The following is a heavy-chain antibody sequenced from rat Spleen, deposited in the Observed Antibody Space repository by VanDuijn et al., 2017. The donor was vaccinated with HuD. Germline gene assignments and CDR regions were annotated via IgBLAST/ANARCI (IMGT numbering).Heavy chain of an antibody. CDR2: ISSEGGWN. CDR1: GFTFRNYY. CDR3: TRGSWDY. Sequence: EVQLVESGGDLVQPGRSLKLSCAASGFTFRNYYMAWVRQAPTKGLEWVATISSEGGWNFYRDSVKGRFTISRDNAKSTLYLQMNSLRSEDTATYYCTRGSWDYWGQGVMVTVSS. V-gene: IGHV5-20*01. D-gene: IGHD5-1*01. J-gene: IGHJ2*01.